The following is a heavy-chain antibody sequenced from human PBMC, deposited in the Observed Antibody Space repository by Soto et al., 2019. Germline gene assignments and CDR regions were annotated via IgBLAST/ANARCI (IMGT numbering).Heavy chain of an antibody. D-gene: IGHD4-17*01. CDR2: ISYDGSNK. CDR3: AKAYGDYGFSN. Sequence: GGSQRLSCTSSGVTFRGYDMHWVRQAPGKGLEWVAVISYDGSNKYYADSVKGRFTISRDNSKNMLYLQMNSLRAEDTAVYYCAKAYGDYGFSNWGQGTLVTVSS. CDR1: GVTFRGYD. J-gene: IGHJ4*02. V-gene: IGHV3-30*18.